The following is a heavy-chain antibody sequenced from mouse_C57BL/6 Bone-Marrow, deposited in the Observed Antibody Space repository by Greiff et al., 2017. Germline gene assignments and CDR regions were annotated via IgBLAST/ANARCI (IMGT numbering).Heavy chain of an antibody. D-gene: IGHD2-4*01. CDR3: ARHEAYYDYAAFSWFAY. CDR1: GFTFSDYY. V-gene: IGHV5-12*01. CDR2: ISNGGGST. J-gene: IGHJ3*01. Sequence: EVKVVESGGGLVQPGGSLKLSCAASGFTFSDYYMYWVRQTPEKRLEWVAYISNGGGSTYYPDTVKGRFTISRDNAKNTLYLQMSRLKSEDTAMYYCARHEAYYDYAAFSWFAYWGQGTLVTVSA.